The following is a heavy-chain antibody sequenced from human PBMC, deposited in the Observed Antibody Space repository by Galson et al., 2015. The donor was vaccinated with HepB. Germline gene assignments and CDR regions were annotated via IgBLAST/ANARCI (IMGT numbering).Heavy chain of an antibody. D-gene: IGHD2-2*01. CDR3: ARDQSIVVVAPYYYYYMDV. CDR1: AFTFSNFG. CDR2: IWYDGSKK. V-gene: IGHV3-33*01. Sequence: SLRLSCAASAFTFSNFGMNWVRKAPGKGLAWVAFIWYDGSKKSYADSVKGRFTIFRDNSNNTLYPQMSSLQAEDTAVYCCARDQSIVVVAPYYYYYMDVWGKGTTVTVSS. J-gene: IGHJ6*03.